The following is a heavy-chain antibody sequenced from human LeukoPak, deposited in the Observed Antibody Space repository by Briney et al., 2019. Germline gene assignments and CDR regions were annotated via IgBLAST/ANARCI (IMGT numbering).Heavy chain of an antibody. Sequence: GGSLRLSCAASGFTVSSYYMSWVRQAPGKGLEWVSVIYSGGSTYYADSVKGRFTISRDNSKNTLYLQMNSLRAEDTAVYYCARVGGYSSGPEYWGQGTLVTASS. CDR1: GFTVSSYY. D-gene: IGHD6-25*01. CDR2: IYSGGST. J-gene: IGHJ4*02. CDR3: ARVGGYSSGPEY. V-gene: IGHV3-53*01.